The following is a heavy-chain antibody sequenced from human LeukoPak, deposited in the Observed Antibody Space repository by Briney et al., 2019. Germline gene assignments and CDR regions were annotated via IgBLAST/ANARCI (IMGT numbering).Heavy chain of an antibody. D-gene: IGHD3-9*01. CDR2: IYSGGST. Sequence: GGSLRLSCAASGFTVSSKYMSWVRQAPGKGLEWVSVIYSGGSTYYADSVKGRFTISRDNSKNTLYLQMNSLRAEDTAVYYCARDLTRYYDILSGPDAFDIWGQGTMVTVSS. CDR3: ARDLTRYYDILSGPDAFDI. V-gene: IGHV3-66*01. CDR1: GFTVSSKY. J-gene: IGHJ3*02.